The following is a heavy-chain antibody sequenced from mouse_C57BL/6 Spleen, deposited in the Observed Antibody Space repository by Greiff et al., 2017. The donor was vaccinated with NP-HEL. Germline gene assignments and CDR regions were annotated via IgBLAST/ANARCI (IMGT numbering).Heavy chain of an antibody. CDR1: GYTFTSYW. J-gene: IGHJ2*01. V-gene: IGHV1-52*01. CDR3: ARFHSNYGWNY. CDR2: IDPSDSET. Sequence: QVQLQQPGAELVRPGSSVKLSCKASGYTFTSYWMHWVKQRPIQGLEWIGNIDPSDSETHYNQKFKDKATLTVDKSSSTAYMQLSILTSEDSAVYYCARFHSNYGWNYWGQGTTLTVSS. D-gene: IGHD2-5*01.